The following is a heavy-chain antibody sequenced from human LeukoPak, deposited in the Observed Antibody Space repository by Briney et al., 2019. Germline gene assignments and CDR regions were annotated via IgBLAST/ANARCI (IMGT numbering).Heavy chain of an antibody. CDR1: GDSISTYY. CDR3: ASRISSGSSWYRPFDY. D-gene: IGHD6-13*01. V-gene: IGHV4-59*01. CDR2: SYYSGST. J-gene: IGHJ4*02. Sequence: SETLSLTCSVSGDSISTYYWTWIPDPPGGGLECIGSSYYSGSTNYNPSLKSRVTISVDTSKNQFSLKLNSVTAADTAVYYCASRISSGSSWYRPFDYWGQGTLVTVSS.